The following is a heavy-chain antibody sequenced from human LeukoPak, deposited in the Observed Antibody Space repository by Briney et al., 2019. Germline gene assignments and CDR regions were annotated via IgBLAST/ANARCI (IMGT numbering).Heavy chain of an antibody. Sequence: SVKVSCKASGGTFSSYAISWVRQAPGQGLEWMGGIIPIFGTANYAQKFQGRVTITTDESTSTAYMELSSLRSEDTAVYYCARANMVRGVIEAFDIWGQGTMVTVSS. J-gene: IGHJ3*02. CDR2: IIPIFGTA. CDR3: ARANMVRGVIEAFDI. CDR1: GGTFSSYA. D-gene: IGHD3-10*01. V-gene: IGHV1-69*05.